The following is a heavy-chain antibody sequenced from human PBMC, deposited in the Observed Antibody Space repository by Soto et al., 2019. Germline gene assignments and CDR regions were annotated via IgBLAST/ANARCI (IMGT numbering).Heavy chain of an antibody. D-gene: IGHD3-10*02. J-gene: IGHJ6*01. CDR1: GFSLPTRRVC. Sequence: FGPTLVNHTQTFTKTCSFSGFSLPTRRVCVSGIGHPRGGALEWLARIDWDGDKYYSTSLKTRLTISKDTSKNQVVLIMTNVDPVDTATYYCARVILYRDYVDSLFVMDVWGQGTTVTVS. CDR3: ARVILYRDYVDSLFVMDV. CDR2: IDWDGDK. V-gene: IGHV2-70*11.